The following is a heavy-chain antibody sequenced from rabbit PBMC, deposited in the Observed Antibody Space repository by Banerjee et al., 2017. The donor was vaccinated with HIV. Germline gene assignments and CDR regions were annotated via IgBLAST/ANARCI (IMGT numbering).Heavy chain of an antibody. D-gene: IGHD4-2*01. CDR3: ARDGAGYAGDGDVHRYFDL. CDR2: IDPVFRST. V-gene: IGHV1S40*01. J-gene: IGHJ4*01. Sequence: QSLEESGGDLVKPGASLALTCTASGVTLSSSYYMSWVRQAPGKGLEWIGYIDPVFRSTYYASWAKGRFTISKTSSTTVTLQMTSLTAADTATYFCARDGAGYAGDGDVHRYFDLWGPGTLVTVS. CDR1: GVTLSSSYY.